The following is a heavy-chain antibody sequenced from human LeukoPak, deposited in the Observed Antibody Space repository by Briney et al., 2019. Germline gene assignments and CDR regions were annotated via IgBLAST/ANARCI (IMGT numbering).Heavy chain of an antibody. D-gene: IGHD5-18*01. J-gene: IGHJ5*02. Sequence: SETLSLTCTVSGGSISSSSYYWGWIRQPPGKGLEWIGSIYYSGSTYYNPSLKSRVTISVDTSKNQFSLKLSSVTAADTAVYYCARDRGDTAMVTWGQGTLVTVSS. V-gene: IGHV4-39*07. CDR2: IYYSGST. CDR1: GGSISSSSYY. CDR3: ARDRGDTAMVT.